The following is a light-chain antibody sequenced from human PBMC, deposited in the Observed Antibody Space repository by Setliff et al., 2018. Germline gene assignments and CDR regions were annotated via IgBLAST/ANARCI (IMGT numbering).Light chain of an antibody. Sequence: DIVMTQSPDSLAVSLGERATINCKSSQSVLYSSNNKNYLAWYQQKPXXPPKLLIYXASTREXXVPXXFXGSGSXXXXXLTISSLQAEDVAVYYCQQYYSTPPTFGGGTKVDIK. CDR1: QSVLYSSNNKNY. V-gene: IGKV4-1*01. CDR2: XAS. CDR3: QQYYSTPPT. J-gene: IGKJ4*01.